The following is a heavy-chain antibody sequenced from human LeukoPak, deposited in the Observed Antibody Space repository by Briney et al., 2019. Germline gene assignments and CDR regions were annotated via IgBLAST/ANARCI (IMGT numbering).Heavy chain of an antibody. Sequence: SETLSLTCAFYGGSFTGYSWSWIRQPPGKGLEWIGYIYYSGSTNYNPSLKSRVTISVDTSKNQFSLNLSSVTAADTAVYYCARDLLSTAGYFDYWGQGTLVTVSS. J-gene: IGHJ4*02. CDR2: IYYSGST. V-gene: IGHV4-59*01. CDR1: GGSFTGYS. CDR3: ARDLLSTAGYFDY. D-gene: IGHD6-19*01.